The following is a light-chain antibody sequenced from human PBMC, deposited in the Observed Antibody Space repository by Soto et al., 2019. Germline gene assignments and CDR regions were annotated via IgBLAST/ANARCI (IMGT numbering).Light chain of an antibody. Sequence: EIVLTQSPGTLSLSPGERATLSCRASQSVASNYLAWYQQKPGQAPRLLIYHSSSRATGIPDRFSGSGSGTDFTLTISRLEPEDFAVYYCQNYDSSHLTFGPGTKVEIK. CDR3: QNYDSSHLT. J-gene: IGKJ3*01. CDR2: HSS. V-gene: IGKV3-20*01. CDR1: QSVASNY.